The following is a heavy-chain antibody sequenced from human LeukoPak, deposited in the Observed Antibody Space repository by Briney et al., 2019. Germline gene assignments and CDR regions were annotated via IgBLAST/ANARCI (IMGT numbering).Heavy chain of an antibody. J-gene: IGHJ5*02. Sequence: ASVKVSCKASGDTFSSYAISWVRQAPGQGLEWMGGIIPIFGTANYAQKFQGRVTITADESTSTAYMELSSLRSEDTAVYYCAIQGRPGNWFDPWGQGTLVTVSS. V-gene: IGHV1-69*13. D-gene: IGHD4-11*01. CDR2: IIPIFGTA. CDR1: GDTFSSYA. CDR3: AIQGRPGNWFDP.